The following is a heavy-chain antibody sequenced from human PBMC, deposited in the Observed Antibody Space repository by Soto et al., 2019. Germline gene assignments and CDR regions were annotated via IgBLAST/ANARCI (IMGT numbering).Heavy chain of an antibody. V-gene: IGHV1-18*04. D-gene: IGHD3-9*01. CDR2: ISTDKGDT. Sequence: QVQLVQSGAEVKKPGASVKVSCKASGYTFPNFGISWVRQAPGQGLEWLGGISTDKGDTKYAQKIQARVTLTTDTATTTVYMELTSLTPDDTAVYYCTRDAKYHDILPGYFVNDHWGQGTLVTVSS. J-gene: IGHJ4*02. CDR3: TRDAKYHDILPGYFVNDH. CDR1: GYTFPNFG.